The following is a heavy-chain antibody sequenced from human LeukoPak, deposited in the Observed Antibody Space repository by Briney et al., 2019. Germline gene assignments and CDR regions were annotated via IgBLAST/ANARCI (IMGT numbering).Heavy chain of an antibody. CDR1: GYSFTSNY. CDR3: ARESSSWYGHDAFDI. V-gene: IGHV1-2*04. CDR2: INPNSGGT. J-gene: IGHJ3*02. Sequence: ASVKVSCKASGYSFTSNYIHWVRQAPGQGLEWMGWINPNSGGTNYAQKFQGWVTMTRDTSISTAYMELSRLRSDDTAVYYCARESSSWYGHDAFDIWGQGTMVTVSS. D-gene: IGHD6-13*01.